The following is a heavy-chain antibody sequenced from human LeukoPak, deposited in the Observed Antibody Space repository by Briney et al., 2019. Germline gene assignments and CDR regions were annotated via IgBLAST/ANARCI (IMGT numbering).Heavy chain of an antibody. J-gene: IGHJ6*03. CDR3: ARASKIRFLEWSLYYYYYMDV. CDR2: ISWNSGSI. V-gene: IGHV3-9*01. D-gene: IGHD3-3*01. CDR1: GFTFDDYA. Sequence: GGSLRLSCAASGFTFDDYAVHWVRHAPGKGLEWVSGISWNSGSIGYADSVKGRFTISRDNAKNSLYLQMNSLRAEDTAVYYCARASKIRFLEWSLYYYYYMDVWGKGTTVTVSS.